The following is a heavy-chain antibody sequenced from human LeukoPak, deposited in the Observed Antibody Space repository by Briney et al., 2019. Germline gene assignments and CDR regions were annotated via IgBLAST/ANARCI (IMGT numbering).Heavy chain of an antibody. CDR3: AKGYSGSYSYYFDY. CDR2: ISGRGGST. CDR1: GLAFSTYA. J-gene: IGHJ4*02. V-gene: IGHV3-23*01. Sequence: GGSLRPSCAASGLAFSTYAMSWAHHAPGKRLERGSAISGRGGSTYYADSVKGRLTISRDNSKNTLYLQMNSLRAEDTAVYYCAKGYSGSYSYYFDYWGQGTLVTVSS. D-gene: IGHD1-26*01.